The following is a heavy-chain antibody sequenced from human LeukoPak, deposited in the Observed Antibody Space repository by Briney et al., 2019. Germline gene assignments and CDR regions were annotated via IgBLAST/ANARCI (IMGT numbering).Heavy chain of an antibody. Sequence: PGGSLRLSCAASGFTFSNAWMSWVRQAPGKGLEWVGRIKSKTDGGTTDYAAPVKGRFTISRDDSKNTLYLQMNSLKTADTAVYYCTTGPGWDDILTGYYYFDYWGQGTLVTVSS. J-gene: IGHJ4*02. CDR1: GFTFSNAW. CDR2: IKSKTDGGTT. CDR3: TTGPGWDDILTGYYYFDY. V-gene: IGHV3-15*01. D-gene: IGHD3-9*01.